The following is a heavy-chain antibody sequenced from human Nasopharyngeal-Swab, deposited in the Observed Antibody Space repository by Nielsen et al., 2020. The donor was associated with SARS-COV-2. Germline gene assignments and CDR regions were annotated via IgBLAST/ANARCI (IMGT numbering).Heavy chain of an antibody. D-gene: IGHD3-22*01. CDR3: AREAHYYDSSSLDY. CDR2: IWYDGSNK. V-gene: IGHV3-33*01. Sequence: GESLKISCAASGFTFSSYGMYWVRQAPGKGLEWVAVIWYDGSNKFYADSVKGRFTISRDNSKNTLSLQMNSLRAEDTAVYYCAREAHYYDSSSLDYWGQGTLVTVSS. J-gene: IGHJ4*02. CDR1: GFTFSSYG.